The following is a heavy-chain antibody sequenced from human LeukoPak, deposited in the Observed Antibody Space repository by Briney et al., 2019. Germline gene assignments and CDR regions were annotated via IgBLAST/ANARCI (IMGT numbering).Heavy chain of an antibody. V-gene: IGHV3-66*01. D-gene: IGHD6-19*01. CDR2: IYSGGST. CDR1: GFTVSSNY. CDR3: ASLSTAVAPYVAY. Sequence: PGGSLRLSCAASGFTVSSNYMSWVRQAPGKGLEWVSIIYSGGSTYYADSVKGRFTISRDNSKNTLYLQMNSLRAEDTAVYYCASLSTAVAPYVAYWGQGTLVTVSS. J-gene: IGHJ4*02.